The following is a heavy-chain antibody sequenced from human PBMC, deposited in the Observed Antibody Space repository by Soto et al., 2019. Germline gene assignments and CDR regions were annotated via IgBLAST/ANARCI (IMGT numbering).Heavy chain of an antibody. Sequence: ASVKVSCKASGYTFTSYAMHWVRQAPGQRLEWMGWINAGNGNTKYSQKLQGRVTITRDTSASTAYMELSSLRSEDTAVYYCARGAYYYGSGSYYLLTPQYYYYMDVWGKGTTVTVSS. CDR1: GYTFTSYA. V-gene: IGHV1-3*01. D-gene: IGHD3-10*01. J-gene: IGHJ6*03. CDR3: ARGAYYYGSGSYYLLTPQYYYYMDV. CDR2: INAGNGNT.